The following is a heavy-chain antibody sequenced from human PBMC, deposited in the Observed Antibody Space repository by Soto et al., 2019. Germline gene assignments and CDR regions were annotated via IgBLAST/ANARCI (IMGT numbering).Heavy chain of an antibody. D-gene: IGHD3-3*01. J-gene: IGHJ4*02. CDR1: GFTFSTYS. CDR2: ITGSSSTI. Sequence: GGSLRLSCTASGFTFSTYSMNWVRQAPGKGLEWVSYITGSSSTIYYADSVKGRFTISRDNSKNTLYLQMNSLRAEDTAVYYCANSPPPPYYDFWSGYYIFDYWGQGTLVTVSS. V-gene: IGHV3-48*01. CDR3: ANSPPPPYYDFWSGYYIFDY.